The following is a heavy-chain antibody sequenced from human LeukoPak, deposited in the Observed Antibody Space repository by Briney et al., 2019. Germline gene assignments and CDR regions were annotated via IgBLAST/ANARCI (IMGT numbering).Heavy chain of an antibody. CDR3: ARSGEAAGY. Sequence: SETLSLTCAVYGGSFSGYYWSWIRQPPGKGLEWIGEINHSGSTNYNPSLKSRVTISVDTSKNQFSLKLSSVTAADTAVYYCARSGEAAGYWGQGTLVTVSS. CDR1: GGSFSGYY. D-gene: IGHD4-17*01. V-gene: IGHV4-34*01. CDR2: INHSGST. J-gene: IGHJ4*02.